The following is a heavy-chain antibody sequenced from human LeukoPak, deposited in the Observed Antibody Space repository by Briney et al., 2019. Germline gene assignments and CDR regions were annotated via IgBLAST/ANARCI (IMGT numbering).Heavy chain of an antibody. CDR1: GGTFSSYA. V-gene: IGHV1-69*05. CDR3: ARDLQVRRTTRFDP. CDR2: IIPIFGTA. Sequence: ASVKVSCKASGGTFSSYAISWVRQAPGQGLEWMGGIIPIFGTANYAQKFQGRVTITTDESTSTAYMELSSLRSEDTAVYYCARDLQVRRTTRFDPWGQGTLVTVSS. D-gene: IGHD4-11*01. J-gene: IGHJ5*02.